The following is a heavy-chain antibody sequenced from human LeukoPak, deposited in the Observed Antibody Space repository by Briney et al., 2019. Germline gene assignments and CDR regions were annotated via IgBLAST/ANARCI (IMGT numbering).Heavy chain of an antibody. D-gene: IGHD6-6*01. Sequence: GASVKVSCKASGYTFTSYYMHWVRHAPGQGLEWMGIINPSGGSTSYAQKFQGRVTMTRDTSTSTVYMELSSLRSEDTAVYYCARLPVPPGPDDYWGQGTLVTVSS. CDR2: INPSGGST. J-gene: IGHJ4*02. CDR3: ARLPVPPGPDDY. CDR1: GYTFTSYY. V-gene: IGHV1-46*01.